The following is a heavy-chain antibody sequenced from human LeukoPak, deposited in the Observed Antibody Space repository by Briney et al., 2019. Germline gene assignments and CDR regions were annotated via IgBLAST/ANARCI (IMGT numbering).Heavy chain of an antibody. CDR3: AKDHTLSFDY. J-gene: IGHJ4*02. CDR1: GFTFSSYA. CDR2: ISGSGGST. D-gene: IGHD5-18*01. Sequence: GGSLRLSCAASGFTFSSYAMSWVRQAPGKGLEWVSAISGSGGSTYYADSVKGRFTISRNNSKSTLYLQMNSLRAEDTAVYYCAKDHTLSFDYWGQGTLVTVSS. V-gene: IGHV3-23*01.